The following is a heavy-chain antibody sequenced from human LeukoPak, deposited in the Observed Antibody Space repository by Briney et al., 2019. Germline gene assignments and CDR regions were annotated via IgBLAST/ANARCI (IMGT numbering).Heavy chain of an antibody. Sequence: PSETLSLACAVYGGSFSGYYWSWIRQPPGKGLEWIGEINHSGSTNYSPSLKSRVTISVDTSKNQFSLKLSSVTAADTAVYYCARGPDCGGDCYPGYMDVWGKGTTVTVSS. CDR2: INHSGST. J-gene: IGHJ6*03. V-gene: IGHV4-34*01. CDR1: GGSFSGYY. CDR3: ARGPDCGGDCYPGYMDV. D-gene: IGHD2-21*02.